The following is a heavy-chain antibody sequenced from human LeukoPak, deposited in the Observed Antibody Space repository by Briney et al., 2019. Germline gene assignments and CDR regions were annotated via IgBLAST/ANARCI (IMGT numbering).Heavy chain of an antibody. CDR1: GYTFTGYY. D-gene: IGHD4-17*01. CDR2: INPNSGGT. J-gene: IGHJ5*02. V-gene: IGHV1-2*02. CDR3: AREHDYCDYSLAQNWFDP. Sequence: ASVKVSCKASGYTFTGYYMHWVRQAPGQGLEWMGWINPNSGGTNYAQKFQGRVTMTRDTSISTAYMELSRLRSDDTAVYYCAREHDYCDYSLAQNWFDPWGQGTLVTVSS.